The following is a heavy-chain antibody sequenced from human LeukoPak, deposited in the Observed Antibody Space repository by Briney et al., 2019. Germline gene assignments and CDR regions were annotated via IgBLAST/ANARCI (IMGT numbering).Heavy chain of an antibody. CDR3: ARGHKYTSGYTVAELGSGYFDY. V-gene: IGHV4-39*07. CDR2: MYYSEKT. CDR1: GGSINSGANY. J-gene: IGHJ4*02. Sequence: SETLSLTCTGSGGSINSGANYLAGMSQPPGKGREGIGTMYYSEKTYYNSSLKRRVNMSVDTSNNQSSLRLSSVTAEDTAVHYCARGHKYTSGYTVAELGSGYFDYWGQGTLVTVSS. D-gene: IGHD3-9*01.